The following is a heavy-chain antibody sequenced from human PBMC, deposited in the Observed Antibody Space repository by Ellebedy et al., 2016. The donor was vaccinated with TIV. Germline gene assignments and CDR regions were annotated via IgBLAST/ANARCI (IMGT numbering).Heavy chain of an antibody. J-gene: IGHJ4*02. CDR1: GGTLSRHA. CDR3: ARDNNDGTYSEPDY. CDR2: IIPILGIT. V-gene: IGHV1-69*04. D-gene: IGHD1-26*01. Sequence: AASVKVSCKASGGTLSRHAISWARQAPGQGLEWMGRIIPILGITNYAQKFQGRVTITADRSTSTAYMELSSLGSEDSAVYFCARDNNDGTYSEPDYWGQGTLVTVSS.